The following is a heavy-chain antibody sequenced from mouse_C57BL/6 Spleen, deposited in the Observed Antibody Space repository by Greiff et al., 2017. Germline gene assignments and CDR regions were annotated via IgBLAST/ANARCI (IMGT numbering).Heavy chain of an antibody. D-gene: IGHD1-1*01. J-gene: IGHJ2*01. CDR2: IYPGSGST. CDR1: GYTFTSYW. CDR3: ARSGYYYGSSSYYFDC. V-gene: IGHV1-55*01. Sequence: QVQLQQPGAELVKPGASVKMSCKASGYTFTSYWITWVKQRPGQGLEWIGDIYPGSGSTNYNEKFKSKATLTVDTSSSTAYMQLSSLTSEDSAVYYCARSGYYYGSSSYYFDCWGQGTTLTVSS.